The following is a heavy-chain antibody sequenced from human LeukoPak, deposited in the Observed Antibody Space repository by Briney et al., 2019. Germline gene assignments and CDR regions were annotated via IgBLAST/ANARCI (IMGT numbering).Heavy chain of an antibody. D-gene: IGHD6-13*01. J-gene: IGHJ4*02. Sequence: GGSLRLSCVVSGLTFSSYPMTWVRQAPGKGLEWVSGISASGGETWYPDSVKGRFTISRDNSKNTLFLQMNSLRVEDTAIYYCAKDAAGPEYWGQGTLVTVSS. CDR3: AKDAAGPEY. CDR1: GLTFSSYP. V-gene: IGHV3-23*01. CDR2: ISASGGET.